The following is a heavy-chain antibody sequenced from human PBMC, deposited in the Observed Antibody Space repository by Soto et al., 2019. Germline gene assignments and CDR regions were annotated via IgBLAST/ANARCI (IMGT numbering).Heavy chain of an antibody. V-gene: IGHV3-74*01. CDR3: ATGSGWYSPDY. Sequence: EVQLVESGGGLVQPGGSLRLSCAASGFTFSRNWMHWVRQGPGKGLVWVSRIDNDGSSRDYADSVKGRFTISRDNAKNTRYLEMSSLRAEDTAVYYCATGSGWYSPDYWGQGTLVTVSS. J-gene: IGHJ4*02. CDR1: GFTFSRNW. D-gene: IGHD6-19*01. CDR2: IDNDGSSR.